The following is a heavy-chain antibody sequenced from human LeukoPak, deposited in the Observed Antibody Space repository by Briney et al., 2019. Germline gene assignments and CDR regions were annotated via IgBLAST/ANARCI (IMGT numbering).Heavy chain of an antibody. CDR2: ISGSGGST. D-gene: IGHD6-19*01. CDR3: AKDGDQWLPTYYFDY. V-gene: IGHV3-23*01. J-gene: IGHJ4*02. Sequence: PGGSLRLSCAASGFTFSLYTMSWVRQAPGKGLEWVSAISGSGGSTYYADSVKGRFTISRDNSKNTLYLQMNSLRAEDTAVYYCAKDGDQWLPTYYFDYWGQGTLVTVSS. CDR1: GFTFSLYT.